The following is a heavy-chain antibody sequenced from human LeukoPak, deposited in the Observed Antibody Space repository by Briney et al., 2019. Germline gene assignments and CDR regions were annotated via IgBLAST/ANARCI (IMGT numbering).Heavy chain of an antibody. D-gene: IGHD2-15*01. CDR3: ARSRVVAAPPFDY. Sequence: PSETLSLTCTVSGYSISSGYYWGWIRQPPGKGLEWIGSIYHSGSTNYNPSLKSRVTISVDTSKNQFSLKLSSVTAADTAVYYCARSRVVAAPPFDYWGQGTLVTVSS. CDR1: GYSISSGYY. CDR2: IYHSGST. J-gene: IGHJ4*02. V-gene: IGHV4-38-2*02.